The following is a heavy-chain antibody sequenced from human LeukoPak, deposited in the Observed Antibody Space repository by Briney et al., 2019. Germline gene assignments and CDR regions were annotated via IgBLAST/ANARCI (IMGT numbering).Heavy chain of an antibody. V-gene: IGHV1-18*01. D-gene: IGHD3-10*01. J-gene: IGHJ6*03. CDR2: ISAYNGNT. Sequence: ASVKVSCKASGYTFTSYGISWVRQAPGQGLEWMGWISAYNGNTNYAQKLQGRVTMTTDTSTSTAYMELRSLRSDDTAVYYCARDMIYYYGSGRFLDYMDVWGKGTTVTISS. CDR1: GYTFTSYG. CDR3: ARDMIYYYGSGRFLDYMDV.